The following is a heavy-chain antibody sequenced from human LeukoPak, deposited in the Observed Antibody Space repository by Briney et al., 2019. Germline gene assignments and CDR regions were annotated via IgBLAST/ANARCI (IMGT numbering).Heavy chain of an antibody. Sequence: ASVKVSCKASAYTFTSYYIHWVRQAPGQGLEWMGMINPSDGSTSYAQKFQGRVTMTRDMSTTSVYMELSSLRSEDTAVYYCARANWGKGYYFDYWGQGTLVTVSS. V-gene: IGHV1-46*01. CDR3: ARANWGKGYYFDY. CDR2: INPSDGST. J-gene: IGHJ4*02. D-gene: IGHD3-16*01. CDR1: AYTFTSYY.